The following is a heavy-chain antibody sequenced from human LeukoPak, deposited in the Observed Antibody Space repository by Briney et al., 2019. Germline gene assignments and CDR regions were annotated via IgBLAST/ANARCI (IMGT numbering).Heavy chain of an antibody. D-gene: IGHD3-9*01. V-gene: IGHV4-4*07. J-gene: IGHJ4*02. CDR3: ASHYDILTGYEY. Sequence: SETLSLTCTVSGGSISSYYWSWIRQPAGKGLEWIGRIYTSGSTNYNPSLKSRVTMSVDTSKNQFSLKLTSVTAADTAMYYCASHYDILTGYEYWGQGTLVTVSS. CDR2: IYTSGST. CDR1: GGSISSYY.